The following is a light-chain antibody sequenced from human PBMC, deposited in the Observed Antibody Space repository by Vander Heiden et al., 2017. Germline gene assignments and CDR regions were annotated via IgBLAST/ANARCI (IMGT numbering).Light chain of an antibody. CDR1: QSFSSY. V-gene: IGKV1-39*01. J-gene: IGKJ5*01. Sequence: DIQMTQSPSSLSASVGDRVTITCRASQSFSSYLNWYQQKPGKAPKLLIYAASSLQSGVPSRFSGSGSGTDFTLTISSLQPEDFATYYCQHSYSTPLTFGQGTRLEIK. CDR3: QHSYSTPLT. CDR2: AAS.